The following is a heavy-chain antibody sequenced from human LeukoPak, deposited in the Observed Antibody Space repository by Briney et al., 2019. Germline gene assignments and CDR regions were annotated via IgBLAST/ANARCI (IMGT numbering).Heavy chain of an antibody. CDR3: IRETHVGLHLEY. CDR2: INTDGRVT. CDR1: GFTFTTYW. Sequence: GGSLRLSCAVSGFTFTTYWMHRVRQVPRKGLVWVARINTDGRVTTYADSVKGRFTVSRDNAENTLYLQMNDLRPEDTAVYYCIRETHVGLHLEYWGQGTLATVAS. D-gene: IGHD3-10*02. J-gene: IGHJ4*02. V-gene: IGHV3-74*03.